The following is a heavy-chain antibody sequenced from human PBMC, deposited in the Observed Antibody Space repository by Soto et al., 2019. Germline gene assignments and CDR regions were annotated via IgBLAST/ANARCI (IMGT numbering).Heavy chain of an antibody. J-gene: IGHJ4*02. CDR2: ISSSGSTI. D-gene: IGHD2-15*01. CDR1: GFTFSSYE. CDR3: ARDGYCSGGSCYRDSQFDY. V-gene: IGHV3-48*03. Sequence: HPGGSLRLSCAASGFTFSSYEMNWVRQAPGKGLEWVSYISSSGSTIYYADSVKGRFTISRDNAKNSLYLQMNSLRAEDTAVYYCARDGYCSGGSCYRDSQFDYWGQGTLVTVSS.